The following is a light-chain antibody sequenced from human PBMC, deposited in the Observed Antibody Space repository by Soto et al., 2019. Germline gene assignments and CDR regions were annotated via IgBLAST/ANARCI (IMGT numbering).Light chain of an antibody. V-gene: IGKV1-5*01. CDR1: QSVTNW. CDR2: DAS. J-gene: IGKJ2*01. Sequence: DIQMTQSPSTLSASVGDRVTITGRASQSVTNWLAWYQQKPGKAPNLLIYDASRLQSGIPSRFSGSGSGTEFTLTISSLQPVDFATYYCQQYTTYPYTFGQGTKLEIK. CDR3: QQYTTYPYT.